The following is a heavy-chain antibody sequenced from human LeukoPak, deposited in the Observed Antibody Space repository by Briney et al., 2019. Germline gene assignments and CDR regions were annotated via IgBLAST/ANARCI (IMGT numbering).Heavy chain of an antibody. CDR1: GFTFSSYS. Sequence: GGSLRLSCAASGFTFSSYSMNWVRQAPGKGLEWVSSISSSSSYIYYADSVKGRFTISRDNSKNTLYLQVNSLRAEDTAVYYCAKGYYDYVWGSYYFDYWGQGTLVTVSS. J-gene: IGHJ4*02. CDR3: AKGYYDYVWGSYYFDY. D-gene: IGHD3-16*01. CDR2: ISSSSSYI. V-gene: IGHV3-21*04.